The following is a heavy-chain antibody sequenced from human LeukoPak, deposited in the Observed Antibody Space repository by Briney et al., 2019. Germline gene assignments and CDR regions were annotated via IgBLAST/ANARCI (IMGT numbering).Heavy chain of an antibody. Sequence: SETLSLTCTVSGASISSYYWSWIRQPAGKGLEWVGRFSTSGSTNYSPSLKSRVTISVDTSKNQFSLKLSSVTAADTAVYYCARHERRRAVAGPFDYWGQGTLVTVSS. CDR1: GASISSYY. J-gene: IGHJ4*02. V-gene: IGHV4-4*07. CDR2: FSTSGST. D-gene: IGHD6-19*01. CDR3: ARHERRRAVAGPFDY.